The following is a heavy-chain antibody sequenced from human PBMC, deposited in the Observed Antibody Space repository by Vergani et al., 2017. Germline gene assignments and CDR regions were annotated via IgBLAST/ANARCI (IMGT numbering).Heavy chain of an antibody. CDR1: GFTFSSYG. CDR3: AKVHCGGDCQDDYMDV. V-gene: IGHV3-30*18. CDR2: ISYDGSNK. D-gene: IGHD2-21*01. Sequence: QVQLVESGGGVVQPGRSLRLSCAASGFTFSSYGMHWVRQAPGKGLEWVAVISYDGSNKYYADSVKGRFTISRDNSKNTLYLQMNSLRAEDTAVYYCAKVHCGGDCQDDYMDVWGKGTTVTVSS. J-gene: IGHJ6*03.